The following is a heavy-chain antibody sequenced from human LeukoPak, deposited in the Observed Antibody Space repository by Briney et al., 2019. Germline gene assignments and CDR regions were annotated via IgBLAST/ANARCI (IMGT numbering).Heavy chain of an antibody. CDR3: AGQIHYCSGGSCVWNHFDY. V-gene: IGHV4-39*01. CDR2: IYYSGNT. CDR1: SVSISSSNSY. J-gene: IGHJ4*02. Sequence: PSETLSLTCTVSSVSISSSNSYWGWIRQPPGKGLEWIGSIYYSGNTYYNASLKSQVSISIDTSKNQFSLRLTSVTAADTAVYYCAGQIHYCSGGSCVWNHFDYWGQGTLVTVSS. D-gene: IGHD2-15*01.